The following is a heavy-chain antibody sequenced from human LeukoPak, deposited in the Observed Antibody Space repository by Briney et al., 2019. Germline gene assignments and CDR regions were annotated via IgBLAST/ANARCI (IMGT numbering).Heavy chain of an antibody. V-gene: IGHV4-34*01. CDR3: ARQSGSYYYYMDV. CDR1: GGSFSGYW. CDR2: INHSGST. D-gene: IGHD1-26*01. J-gene: IGHJ6*03. Sequence: SETLSLTCAVYGGSFSGYWWSWIRQPPGKGLEWIGEINHSGSTNYNPSLKSQVTISVDTSKSQFSLKLSSVTAADTAVYYCARQSGSYYYYMDVWGKGTTVTISS.